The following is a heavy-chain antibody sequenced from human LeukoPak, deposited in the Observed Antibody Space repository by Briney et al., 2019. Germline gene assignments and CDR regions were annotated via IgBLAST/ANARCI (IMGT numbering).Heavy chain of an antibody. J-gene: IGHJ4*02. CDR2: ISGSGGST. CDR3: ARGLVRGVIMYFDY. D-gene: IGHD3-10*01. CDR1: GFTFSSYA. Sequence: GGSLRLSCAASGFTFSSYAMSWVRQAPGKGLEWVSAISGSGGSTYYADSVKGRFTISRDNSKNTLYLQMNSLRAEDTAVYYCARGLVRGVIMYFDYWGQGTLVTVSS. V-gene: IGHV3-23*01.